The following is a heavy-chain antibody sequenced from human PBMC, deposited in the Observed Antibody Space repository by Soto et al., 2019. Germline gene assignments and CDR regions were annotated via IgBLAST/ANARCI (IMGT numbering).Heavy chain of an antibody. D-gene: IGHD2-15*01. V-gene: IGHV1-18*01. J-gene: IGHJ3*02. CDR1: GYTFTSYG. CDR3: ARDRVEDIVVVVAAQGGSDAFDI. Sequence: QVQLVQSGAEVKKPGASVKVSCKASGYTFTSYGISWVRQAPGQGLEWMGWISAYNGNTNYAQKLQGRVTMTTDTSTSKAYMELRSLRSDDTAVYYCARDRVEDIVVVVAAQGGSDAFDIWGQGTMVTVSS. CDR2: ISAYNGNT.